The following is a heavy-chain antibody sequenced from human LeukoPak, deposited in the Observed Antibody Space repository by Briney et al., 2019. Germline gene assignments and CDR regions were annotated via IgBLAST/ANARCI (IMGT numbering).Heavy chain of an antibody. J-gene: IGHJ6*02. Sequence: GESLKISCKGSGYSFTSYWIGWVRQMPGKGLEWMGTIYPGDSDTRYSPSFQGQVTISADKSISTAYLQWSSLKASDTAMYYCARNFGEFTRYYYGMDVWGQGTTVTVSS. V-gene: IGHV5-51*01. CDR3: ARNFGEFTRYYYGMDV. CDR1: GYSFTSYW. CDR2: IYPGDSDT. D-gene: IGHD3-10*01.